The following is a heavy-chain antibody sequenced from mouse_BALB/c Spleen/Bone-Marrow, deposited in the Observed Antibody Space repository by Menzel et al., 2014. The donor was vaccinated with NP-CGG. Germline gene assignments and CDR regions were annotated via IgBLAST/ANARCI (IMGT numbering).Heavy chain of an antibody. CDR2: IHPSDTET. D-gene: IGHD3-1*01. V-gene: IGHV1S82*01. J-gene: IGHJ3*01. Sequence: VQLQQSGAELVRPGASVKLSCKASGYSFTGYWMNWVKQRPGHGLEWIGMIHPSDTETRLNQRFKDKATLTVDKSSSTAYMHHNTPTSEKSAGYICARVEGNYESVFAYWGQGTLFTVS. CDR1: GYSFTGYW. CDR3: ARVEGNYESVFAY.